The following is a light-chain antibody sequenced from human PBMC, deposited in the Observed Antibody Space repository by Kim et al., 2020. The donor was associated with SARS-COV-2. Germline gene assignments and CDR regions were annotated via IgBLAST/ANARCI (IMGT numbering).Light chain of an antibody. CDR3: QLWDTTSESVI. Sequence: SYELTQPPALSVAPGQTATITCGGDNIGQKSVHWYQQKPGQAPLLVIYLDSGRPSGIPERFSGSNSANTATLTITRVEVADEADYYCQLWDTTSESVIFGGGTQLTVL. CDR2: LDS. CDR1: NIGQKS. V-gene: IGLV3-21*01. J-gene: IGLJ2*01.